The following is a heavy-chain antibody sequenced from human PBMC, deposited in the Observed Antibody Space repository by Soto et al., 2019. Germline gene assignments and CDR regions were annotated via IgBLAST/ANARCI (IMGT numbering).Heavy chain of an antibody. J-gene: IGHJ3*02. CDR3: AKGHYGYDAFDI. D-gene: IGHD4-17*01. CDR2: INHSGST. Sequence: SETLSLTCAVYGGSFSGYYWSWIRQPPGKGLEWIGEINHSGSTNYNPSLKSRVTISVDTSKNQFSLKRSSVTAADTAVYYCAKGHYGYDAFDIWGQGTMVTV. CDR1: GGSFSGYY. V-gene: IGHV4-34*01.